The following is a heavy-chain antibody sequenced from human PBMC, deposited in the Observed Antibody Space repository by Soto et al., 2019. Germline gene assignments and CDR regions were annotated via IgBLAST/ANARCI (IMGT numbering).Heavy chain of an antibody. Sequence: QMQLEESGPGLVKPSETLSLTCAVSGASIFAEHRWNWVRQTPGKGLEWIGEIHHSGITRTNSSLINRATMSVEKSRNQFFLNLNSVTAAYTAVYFCARVFGWYAMEHWGQGTLV. CDR3: ARVFGWYAMEH. D-gene: IGHD6-19*01. CDR1: GASIFAEHR. V-gene: IGHV4-4*02. J-gene: IGHJ4*03. CDR2: IHHSGIT.